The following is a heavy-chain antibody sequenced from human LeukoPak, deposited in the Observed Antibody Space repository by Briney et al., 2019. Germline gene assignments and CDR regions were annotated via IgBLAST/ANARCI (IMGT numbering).Heavy chain of an antibody. CDR2: INPNSGGT. J-gene: IGHJ4*02. D-gene: IGHD3-22*01. CDR1: GHTFTNYG. Sequence: ASVKVSCKASGHTFTNYGISWVRQAPGQGLEWMGWINPNSGGTSYAQKFQGRVTMTRDTSISTAYMELSRLRSDDTAVYYCARDWAITMIVVADDYWGQGTLVTVSS. CDR3: ARDWAITMIVVADDY. V-gene: IGHV1-2*02.